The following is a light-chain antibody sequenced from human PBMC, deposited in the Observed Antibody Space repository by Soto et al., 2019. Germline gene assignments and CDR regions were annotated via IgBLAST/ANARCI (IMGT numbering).Light chain of an antibody. V-gene: IGKV3-20*01. J-gene: IGKJ1*01. Sequence: EFVLTQSPGTLSLSPGERATLSCRASQTVRNNYLAWYQQKPGQAPRLLIYDASSRATGIPDRFSGGGSGADYTLTISRLEPEDSAMYYCQQYGYSFWTFGQGTKVDIK. CDR1: QTVRNNY. CDR2: DAS. CDR3: QQYGYSFWT.